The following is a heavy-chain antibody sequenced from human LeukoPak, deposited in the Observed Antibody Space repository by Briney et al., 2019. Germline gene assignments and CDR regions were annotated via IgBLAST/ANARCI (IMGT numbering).Heavy chain of an antibody. CDR1: GFTFSTYG. J-gene: IGHJ5*02. Sequence: GRSLRLSCAASGFTFSTYGMHWVRQAPGKGLEWVAVLSHDGGNNFYADSVKGRFAISRDNSKNTLYLQMNSLKTEDTAVYYCTTDSIVVVITEDWFDPWGQGTLVTVSS. D-gene: IGHD3-22*01. V-gene: IGHV3-30*03. CDR3: TTDSIVVVITEDWFDP. CDR2: LSHDGGNN.